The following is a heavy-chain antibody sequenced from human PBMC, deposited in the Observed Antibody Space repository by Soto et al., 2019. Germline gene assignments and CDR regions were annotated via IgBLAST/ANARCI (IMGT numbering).Heavy chain of an antibody. Sequence: ASVKVSCKASGYTFTSYGISWVRQAPGQGLEWMGWISAYNGNTNYAQKLQGRVTMTTDTSTSTAYMELRSLRSDDTAVYYCARIAETSLSNHNWFDPWGQGTLVTVSS. V-gene: IGHV1-18*01. D-gene: IGHD2-15*01. CDR3: ARIAETSLSNHNWFDP. CDR1: GYTFTSYG. J-gene: IGHJ5*02. CDR2: ISAYNGNT.